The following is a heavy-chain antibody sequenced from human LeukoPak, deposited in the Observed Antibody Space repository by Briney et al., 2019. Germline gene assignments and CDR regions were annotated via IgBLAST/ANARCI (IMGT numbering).Heavy chain of an antibody. CDR2: INPSGGST. V-gene: IGHV1-46*01. Sequence: ASVKVSCKASGYTFTSYYMHWVRQAPGQGLEWMGIINPSGGSTSYAQKFQGRVTMTRDTSTSTVYMELSSLRSEDTAVYYCVRDLRTYYDIHHPLNYWGQGTLVTVSS. D-gene: IGHD3-9*01. CDR1: GYTFTSYY. CDR3: VRDLRTYYDIHHPLNY. J-gene: IGHJ4*02.